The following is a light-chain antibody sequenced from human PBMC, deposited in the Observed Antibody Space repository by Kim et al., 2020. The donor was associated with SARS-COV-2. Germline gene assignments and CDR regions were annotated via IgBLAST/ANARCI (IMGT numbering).Light chain of an antibody. CDR1: QSVSSH. CDR2: EAT. Sequence: LAPGERATVSCRASQSVSSHLAWYQPKPGQAPRLLIYEATNRATGIPARFSGSGSGTDFTLTISSLEHEDFAVYYCHQRAYWPLTVGGGTKVDIK. J-gene: IGKJ4*01. CDR3: HQRAYWPLT. V-gene: IGKV3-11*01.